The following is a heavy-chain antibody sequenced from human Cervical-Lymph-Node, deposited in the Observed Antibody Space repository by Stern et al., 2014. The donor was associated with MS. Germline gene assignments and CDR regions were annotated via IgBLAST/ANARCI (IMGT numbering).Heavy chain of an antibody. V-gene: IGHV3-30*04. D-gene: IGHD3-22*01. J-gene: IGHJ1*01. CDR1: GFTFSSFA. CDR2: ISYDGSYK. CDR3: ARDPITMKVVVKTPYFQR. Sequence: VQLVESGGGVVQPGRSLRLSCAASGFTFSSFAMHWVRQAPGKGLEWVALISYDGSYKYYADSVKGRFTISRDNSKNTLYLQMNSLRAEDTAVYYCARDPITMKVVVKTPYFQRWGQGTLVTGSS.